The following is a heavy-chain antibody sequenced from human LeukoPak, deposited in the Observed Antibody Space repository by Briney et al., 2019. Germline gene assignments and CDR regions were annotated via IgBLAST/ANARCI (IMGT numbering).Heavy chain of an antibody. CDR1: GYTFTDYY. D-gene: IGHD4-11*01. J-gene: IGHJ4*02. CDR3: ASVYSAKDLAQLDY. V-gene: IGHV1-2*02. CDR2: INPNSGAT. Sequence: ASVTVSCKASGYTFTDYYIHWMRQAPGQGLEWMGWINPNSGATNYAQKFQGRVTMTRVTSIRTAYMELTILRSDDTAVYYCASVYSAKDLAQLDYWGQGTLVTVSS.